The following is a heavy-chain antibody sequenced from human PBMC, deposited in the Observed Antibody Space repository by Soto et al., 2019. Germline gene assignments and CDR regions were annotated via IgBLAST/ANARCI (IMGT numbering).Heavy chain of an antibody. CDR1: GDSISGGDYY. D-gene: IGHD4-4*01. J-gene: IGHJ4*02. CDR3: ARDHYDYSNHIRLGLDC. Sequence: PSETLSLTCTVSGDSISGGDYYWSWIRQPPGKGLEWIGYIYYTGSTYYNPSLKSRIIMSVDTSKNQFSLKLSSVTAADTAVYYCARDHYDYSNHIRLGLDCWGQGTLVTVS. CDR2: IYYTGST. V-gene: IGHV4-30-4*01.